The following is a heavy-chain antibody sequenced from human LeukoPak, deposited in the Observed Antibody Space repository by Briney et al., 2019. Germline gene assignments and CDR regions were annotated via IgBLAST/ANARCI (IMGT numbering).Heavy chain of an antibody. CDR2: IKQDGSEK. CDR3: ARGGRFLEAHWFDP. J-gene: IGHJ5*02. Sequence: GGSLRLSCAASGFTFSSYWMSWVRQAPGKGLEWVANIKQDGSEKYYVDSVEGRFTISRDNAKNSLYLQMNSLRAEDTAVYYCARGGRFLEAHWFDPWGQGTLVTVPS. V-gene: IGHV3-7*04. CDR1: GFTFSSYW. D-gene: IGHD3-3*01.